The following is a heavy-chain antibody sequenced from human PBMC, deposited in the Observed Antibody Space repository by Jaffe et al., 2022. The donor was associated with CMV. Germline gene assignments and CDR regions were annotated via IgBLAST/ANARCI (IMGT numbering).Heavy chain of an antibody. D-gene: IGHD3-3*01. CDR3: AKPFTKLEWLLN. V-gene: IGHV3-30*18. J-gene: IGHJ4*02. CDR2: ISYDGSNK. Sequence: QVQLVESGGGVVQPGRSLRLSCAASGFTFSSYGMHWVRQAPGKGLEWVAVISYDGSNKYYADSVKGRFTISRDNSKNTLYLQMNSLRAEDTAVYYCAKPFTKLEWLLNWGQGTLVTVSS. CDR1: GFTFSSYG.